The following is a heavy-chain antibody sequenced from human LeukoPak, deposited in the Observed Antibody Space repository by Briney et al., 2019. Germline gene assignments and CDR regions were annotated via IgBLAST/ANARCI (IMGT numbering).Heavy chain of an antibody. D-gene: IGHD3-22*01. CDR1: GGSISSSSYY. CDR2: IYYSGST. V-gene: IGHV4-39*01. J-gene: IGHJ4*02. CDR3: ARYATMIVVVTPVYYFDY. Sequence: SGTLSLTCTVSGGSISSSSYYWGWIRQPPGKGLEWIGSIYYSGSTYYNPSLKSRVTISVDTSKNQFSLKLSSVTAADTAVYYCARYATMIVVVTPVYYFDYWGQGTLVTVSS.